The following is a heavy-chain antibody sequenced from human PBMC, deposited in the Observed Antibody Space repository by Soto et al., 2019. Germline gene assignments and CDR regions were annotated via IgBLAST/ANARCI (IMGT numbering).Heavy chain of an antibody. CDR3: AHRLGEYNFWNGGYSDF. Sequence: QITLKESDPTLMKPTQTLTLTCTFSGFSLATSGVGVGWIRQSPGEALEWLAVIYWDDDKRYNPSLRARLAITKDTSRTHVVLTMTNMDRADTGTYYCAHRLGEYNFWNGGYSDFRGQGTLVTVSS. CDR2: IYWDDDK. D-gene: IGHD3-3*01. CDR1: GFSLATSGVG. V-gene: IGHV2-5*02. J-gene: IGHJ4*02.